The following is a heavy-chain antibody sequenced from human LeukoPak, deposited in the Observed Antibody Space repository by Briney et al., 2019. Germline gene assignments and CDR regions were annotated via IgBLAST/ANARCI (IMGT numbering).Heavy chain of an antibody. CDR1: GFTFSSYA. Sequence: GGSLRLSCAASGFTFSSYAMSWVRQAPGKGLEWVSAISGSGGSTYYADSVKGRFTISRDNSKNALYLQMNSLRAEDTAVYYCAKDPRRDPANWFDPWGQGTLVTVSS. J-gene: IGHJ5*02. V-gene: IGHV3-23*01. CDR2: ISGSGGST. CDR3: AKDPRRDPANWFDP. D-gene: IGHD2-2*01.